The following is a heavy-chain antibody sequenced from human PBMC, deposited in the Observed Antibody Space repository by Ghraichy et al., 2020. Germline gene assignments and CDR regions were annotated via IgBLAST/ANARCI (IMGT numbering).Heavy chain of an antibody. V-gene: IGHV3-48*02. CDR2: ISSSSSTI. D-gene: IGHD3-16*01. J-gene: IGHJ6*02. CDR1: GFTFSSYS. Sequence: GGSLRLSCAASGFTFSSYSMNWVRQAPGKGLEWVSYISSSSSTIYYADSVKGRFTISRDNAKNSLYLQMNSLRDEDTAVYYCARLTLLGDYYYGMDVWGQGTTVTVSS. CDR3: ARLTLLGDYYYGMDV.